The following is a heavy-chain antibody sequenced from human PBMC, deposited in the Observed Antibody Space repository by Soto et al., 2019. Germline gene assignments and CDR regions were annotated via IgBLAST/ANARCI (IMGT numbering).Heavy chain of an antibody. D-gene: IGHD2-21*02. Sequence: QVQLVQSGAEVKKPGASVKVSCKASGYTFTSYYMHWVRQAPGQGLEWMGIINVSGGSTSYAQKFQGRVTMTRDTSTSTVYMELSSLRPEDTAVYYCARDWCVGDCYHPISYGMDVWGQGTTVTVSS. CDR1: GYTFTSYY. J-gene: IGHJ6*02. V-gene: IGHV1-46*01. CDR3: ARDWCVGDCYHPISYGMDV. CDR2: INVSGGST.